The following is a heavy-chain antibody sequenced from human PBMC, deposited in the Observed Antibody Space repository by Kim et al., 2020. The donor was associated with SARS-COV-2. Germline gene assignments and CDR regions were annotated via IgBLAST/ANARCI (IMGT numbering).Heavy chain of an antibody. CDR3: VKDDYYDSSGYSGIFDY. CDR2: ISSNGGST. Sequence: GGSLRLSCSASGFTFSSYAMHWVRQAPGKGLEYVSAISSNGGSTYYADSVKGRFTISRDNSKNTLYLQMSSLRAEDTAVYYCVKDDYYDSSGYSGIFDYWGQGTLVTVSS. J-gene: IGHJ4*02. D-gene: IGHD3-22*01. V-gene: IGHV3-64D*06. CDR1: GFTFSSYA.